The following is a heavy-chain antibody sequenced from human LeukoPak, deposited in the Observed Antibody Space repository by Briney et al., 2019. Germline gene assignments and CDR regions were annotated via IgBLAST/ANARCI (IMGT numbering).Heavy chain of an antibody. D-gene: IGHD3-22*01. J-gene: IGHJ3*02. V-gene: IGHV3-7*01. CDR1: RFTFGNYW. CDR3: ARDSEHFDSGAYYDALDI. CDR2: IKQDGSVK. Sequence: PGGSLRLSCAASRFTFGNYWMNWVRQAPGKGLEWVANIKQDGSVKYYLDSVKGRFTISRDNAKNSLYLEMKSLSDDDTAIYYCARDSEHFDSGAYYDALDIWGKGTMVTVSS.